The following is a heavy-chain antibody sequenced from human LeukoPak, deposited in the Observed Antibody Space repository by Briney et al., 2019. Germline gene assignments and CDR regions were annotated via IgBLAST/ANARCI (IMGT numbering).Heavy chain of an antibody. V-gene: IGHV4-30-2*01. Sequence: SQTLSLTCAVSGGSISSGGYSWSWIRQPPGKGLEWIGYIYHSGSTYYNPSLKSRVTISVDRSKNQFSLKLSSVTAADTAVYYCARETSSSDINAFDIWGQGTMVTVSS. CDR3: ARETSSSDINAFDI. D-gene: IGHD6-6*01. CDR2: IYHSGST. J-gene: IGHJ3*02. CDR1: GGSISSGGYS.